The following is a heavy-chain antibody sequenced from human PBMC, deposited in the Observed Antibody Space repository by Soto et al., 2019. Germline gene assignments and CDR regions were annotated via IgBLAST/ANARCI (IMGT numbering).Heavy chain of an antibody. D-gene: IGHD6-19*01. J-gene: IGHJ4*02. CDR3: AKSPPAVAGYFDY. V-gene: IGHV3-30*18. CDR1: GFTFSSSG. CDR2: TSFDGSSG. Sequence: QVQLVESGGGVVQPGGSLRLSCAASGFTFSSSGMHWVRQAPGKGLEWVAVTSFDGSSGYYADSVRGRFTISRDNSNNTLYLQMNSLRAEDTAVYYCAKSPPAVAGYFDYWGQGTLVTVSS.